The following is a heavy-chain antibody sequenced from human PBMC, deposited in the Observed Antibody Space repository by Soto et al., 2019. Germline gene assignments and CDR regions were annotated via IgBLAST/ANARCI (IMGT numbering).Heavy chain of an antibody. CDR1: GYTFTSYG. J-gene: IGHJ6*02. CDR2: ISAYNGNT. CDR3: ARGNWNYGGGGMDV. V-gene: IGHV1-18*01. D-gene: IGHD1-7*01. Sequence: XSEQVSCKASGYTFTSYGISWVRQAPGQGLEWMGWISAYNGNTNYAQKLQGRVTMTTDTSTSTAYMELRSLRSDDTAVYYCARGNWNYGGGGMDVWGQGTTVTVSS.